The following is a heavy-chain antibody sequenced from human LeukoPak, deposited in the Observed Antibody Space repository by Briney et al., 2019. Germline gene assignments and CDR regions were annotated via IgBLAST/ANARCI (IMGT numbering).Heavy chain of an antibody. CDR1: GGTFSSYA. CDR2: IITIFGTA. CDR3: ARGYDFWSGLQPGPDYYYYYMDV. J-gene: IGHJ6*03. D-gene: IGHD3-3*01. Sequence: SVKVSCKASGGTFSSYAISWVRQAPGQGLEWMGGIITIFGTANYAQKFQGRVTITTDESTSTAYMELSSLRSEDTAVYYCARGYDFWSGLQPGPDYYYYYMDVWGKGTTVTVSS. V-gene: IGHV1-69*05.